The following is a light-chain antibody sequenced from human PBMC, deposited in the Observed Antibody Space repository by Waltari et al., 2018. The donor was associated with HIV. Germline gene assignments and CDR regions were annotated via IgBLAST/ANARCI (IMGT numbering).Light chain of an antibody. CDR2: SNN. Sequence: QSVLTQPPSASGTPGQRVTISCSGSSSNIGSNTVNWYQQPPGTAPKLLIYSNNQRPAGVPDRVSGSKSGTSASLAISGLQSEDEADYYCAAWDDSLNGWVFGGGTKLTVL. V-gene: IGLV1-44*01. CDR1: SSNIGSNT. J-gene: IGLJ3*02. CDR3: AAWDDSLNGWV.